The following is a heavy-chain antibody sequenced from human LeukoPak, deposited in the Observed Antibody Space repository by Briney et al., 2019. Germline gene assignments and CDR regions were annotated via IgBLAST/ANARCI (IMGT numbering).Heavy chain of an antibody. CDR1: GDSASRSDSY. CDR3: ARRRYYDGSGYLE. V-gene: IGHV4-39*01. Sequence: PSETLSLTCSMSGDSASRSDSYWDWIRQPPGKGLEWIGTIYYSGRTYYSPSLKSRVTMSVDPSNNQFSLNLRSVTAADTAVYYCARRRYYDGSGYLEWGQGTLLSVSS. D-gene: IGHD3-22*01. J-gene: IGHJ1*01. CDR2: IYYSGRT.